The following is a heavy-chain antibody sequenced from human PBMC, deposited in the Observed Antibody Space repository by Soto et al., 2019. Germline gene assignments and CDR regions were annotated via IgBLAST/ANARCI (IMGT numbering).Heavy chain of an antibody. D-gene: IGHD4-17*01. CDR3: ATHPPYGPLDH. J-gene: IGHJ4*02. CDR2: IYYSENT. V-gene: IGHV4-59*04. CDR1: GGSISSHY. Sequence: PSETLSLTCTVSGGSISSHYWSWIRQPPGQGLEWIGYIYYSENTYYNPSLKSRVTISVDTSKNQFSLRLTSVTAADTAVYYCATHPPYGPLDHWGQGTLVTVSS.